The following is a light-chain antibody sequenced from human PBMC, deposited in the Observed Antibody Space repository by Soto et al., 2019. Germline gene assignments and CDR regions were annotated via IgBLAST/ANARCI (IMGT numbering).Light chain of an antibody. CDR1: NTDIGGHKY. CDR3: SSYTGTNNFVI. CDR2: EGS. Sequence: QSALTQPPSASGSPGQSVTISCTGTNTDIGGHKYVSWYQHHPGKAPKLLIYEGSERPSGVPDRFSGSKSGNAASLTVSGLQADDEAMYYCSSYTGTNNFVIFGGGTQVTVL. J-gene: IGLJ2*01. V-gene: IGLV2-8*01.